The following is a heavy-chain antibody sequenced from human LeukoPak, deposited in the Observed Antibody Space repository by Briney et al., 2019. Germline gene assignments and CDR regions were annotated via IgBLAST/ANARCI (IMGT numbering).Heavy chain of an antibody. J-gene: IGHJ4*02. Sequence: SEPLSLTCTVSGGSISSYYWSWIRQPPGKGLEWIGYIYYSGSTNYNPSLKSRVTISVDTSKNQFSLKLSSVTAADTAVYYCARDLYRTFDYWGQGTLVTVSS. V-gene: IGHV4-59*01. CDR2: IYYSGST. CDR3: ARDLYRTFDY. CDR1: GGSISSYY. D-gene: IGHD1-7*01.